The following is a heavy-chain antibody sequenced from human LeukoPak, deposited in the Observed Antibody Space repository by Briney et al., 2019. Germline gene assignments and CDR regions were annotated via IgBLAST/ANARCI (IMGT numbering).Heavy chain of an antibody. V-gene: IGHV3-15*01. CDR3: TTDLESPDDYDFWSGYYIYYFDY. J-gene: IGHJ4*02. CDR1: GFTFSNAG. Sequence: GGSLRLSCAASGFTFSNAGMSWVRQAPGKGLEWVGRIKSKTDGGTTDYAAPVKGRFTISRDDSKNTLYLQMNSLKTEDTAVYYCTTDLESPDDYDFWSGYYIYYFDYWGQGTLVTVSS. D-gene: IGHD3-3*01. CDR2: IKSKTDGGTT.